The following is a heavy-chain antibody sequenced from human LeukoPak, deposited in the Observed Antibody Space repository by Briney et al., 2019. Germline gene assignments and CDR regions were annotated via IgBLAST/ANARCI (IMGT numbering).Heavy chain of an antibody. Sequence: GGSLRLSCAASGLTFSSYAMHWVRQAPGKGLEWVAVILYDGSNKYYADSVKGRFTISRDNSKNTLYLQMNSLRAEDTAVYYCAKDPRSGSYSDYFDYWGQGTLVTVSS. J-gene: IGHJ4*02. CDR2: ILYDGSNK. CDR3: AKDPRSGSYSDYFDY. D-gene: IGHD1-26*01. V-gene: IGHV3-30-3*01. CDR1: GLTFSSYA.